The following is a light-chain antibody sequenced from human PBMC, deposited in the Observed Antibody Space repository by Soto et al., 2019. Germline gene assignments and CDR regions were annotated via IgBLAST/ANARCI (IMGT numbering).Light chain of an antibody. V-gene: IGKV3-15*01. CDR2: GAS. CDR3: QQYGT. Sequence: EVVTSQSPATLSVTPGERATLSCRASQCVSSNLARYQQKPGQAPRLLIYGASTRATGIPARFSGSGSGTEFTLTISSLQSEDFAVYYCQQYGTFGPRTKVDI. J-gene: IGKJ3*01. CDR1: QCVSSN.